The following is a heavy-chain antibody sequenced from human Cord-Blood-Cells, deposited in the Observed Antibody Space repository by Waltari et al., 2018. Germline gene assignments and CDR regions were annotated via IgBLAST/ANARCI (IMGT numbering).Heavy chain of an antibody. V-gene: IGHV1-2*02. J-gene: IGHJ4*02. Sequence: QVQLVQSGAAVKKPGASVKVSCQASGYTFTGSYMHWVRQAPGQGLEWMGWINPNSGGTNYAQKFQGRVTMTRDTSISTAYMELSRLRSDDTAVYYCARRGPYSSGWYGYWGQGTLVTVSS. CDR1: GYTFTGSY. CDR3: ARRGPYSSGWYGY. D-gene: IGHD6-19*01. CDR2: INPNSGGT.